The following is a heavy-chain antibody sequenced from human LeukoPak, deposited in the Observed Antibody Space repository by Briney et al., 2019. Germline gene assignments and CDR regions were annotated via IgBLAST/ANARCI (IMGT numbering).Heavy chain of an antibody. CDR2: ISYDGSNK. V-gene: IGHV3-30-3*01. D-gene: IGHD1-1*01. CDR3: ARDEVNCGFDY. J-gene: IGHJ4*02. CDR1: GFTFSSYA. Sequence: GGSLRLSCAASGFTFSSYAMHWVRQAPGKGLEWVAVISYDGSNKYYADSVKGRFTISRDNSKNTLYLQMNSLRAEDTAVYYCARDEVNCGFDYWGQGTLVTVSS.